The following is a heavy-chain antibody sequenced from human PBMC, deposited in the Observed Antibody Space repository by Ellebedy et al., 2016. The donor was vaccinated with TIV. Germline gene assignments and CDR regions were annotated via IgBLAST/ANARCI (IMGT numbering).Heavy chain of an antibody. CDR1: GFTFRTCG. J-gene: IGHJ4*02. V-gene: IGHV3-30*03. CDR2: ISDDGSDK. Sequence: GESLKISXAASGFTFRTCGMHWVRQAPGKGLEWVAVISDDGSDKYYADSVKGRFTISRDNSKKTLYLQMNSLRAEDMAVYYCARGGNYVSGPFDYWGQGTLVTVSS. CDR3: ARGGNYVSGPFDY. D-gene: IGHD3-10*01.